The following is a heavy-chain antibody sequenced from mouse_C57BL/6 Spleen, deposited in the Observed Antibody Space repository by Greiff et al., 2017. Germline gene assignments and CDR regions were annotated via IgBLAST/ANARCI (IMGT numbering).Heavy chain of an antibody. V-gene: IGHV1-18*01. CDR1: GYTFTDYN. J-gene: IGHJ3*01. D-gene: IGHD1-1*01. CDR2: INPNNGGT. CDR3: ARGLENYYGSSPFAY. Sequence: VQLQQSGPELVKPGASVKIPCKASGYTFTDYNMDWVKQSHGKSLEWIGDINPNNGGTIYNQKFKGKATLTVDKSSSTAYMELRSLTSEDTAVYYCARGLENYYGSSPFAYWGQGTLVTVSA.